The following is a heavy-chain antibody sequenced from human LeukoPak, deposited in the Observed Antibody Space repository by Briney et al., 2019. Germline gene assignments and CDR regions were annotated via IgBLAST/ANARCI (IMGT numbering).Heavy chain of an antibody. CDR2: INPDGGNT. Sequence: ASVKVSCKASGYTFTGYYMHWVRQAPGQVLEWMGLINPDGGNTNYAQNFQGRVTLTRDTSTSTVYMELSSLRSEDTAIYYCARIRDGYNDAYDIWGQGTVVTVP. V-gene: IGHV1-46*01. CDR3: ARIRDGYNDAYDI. J-gene: IGHJ3*02. D-gene: IGHD5-24*01. CDR1: GYTFTGYY.